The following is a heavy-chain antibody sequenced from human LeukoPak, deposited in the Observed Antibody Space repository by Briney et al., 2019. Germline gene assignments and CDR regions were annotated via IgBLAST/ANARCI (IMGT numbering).Heavy chain of an antibody. D-gene: IGHD2-8*02. CDR1: GFPFSSFA. J-gene: IGHJ3*01. V-gene: IGHV3-23*01. Sequence: GGSLSLSFAASGFPFSSFAMSWVRQAPGKGLEWVSAISGSGGSTYYADSVKGRFTISRDNSKNTLFLQMNSLRAEDTAVYYCAKDRSCTGSSYNVGSWGQGTMVTVSS. CDR3: AKDRSCTGSSYNVGS. CDR2: ISGSGGST.